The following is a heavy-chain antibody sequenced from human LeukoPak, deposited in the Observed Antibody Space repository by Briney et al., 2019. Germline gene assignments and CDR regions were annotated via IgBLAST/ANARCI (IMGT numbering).Heavy chain of an antibody. CDR2: FDPEDGET. V-gene: IGHV1-24*01. CDR3: ATDLRSYYYYGMDV. CDR1: GYTLTELS. Sequence: ASVKVCCKVSGYTLTELSMHWVRQAPGKGLEWMGGFDPEDGETIYAQKFQGRVTMTEDTSTDTAYMELSSLRSEDTAVYYCATDLRSYYYYGMDVWGQGTTVTVSS. J-gene: IGHJ6*02.